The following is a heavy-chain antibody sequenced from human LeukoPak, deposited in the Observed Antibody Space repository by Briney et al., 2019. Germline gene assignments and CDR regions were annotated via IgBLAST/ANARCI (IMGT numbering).Heavy chain of an antibody. CDR1: GGTFSSYA. D-gene: IGHD6-13*01. V-gene: IGHV1-69*06. CDR2: IIPIFGTA. CDR3: ATIFSPPEYSSSHLRY. Sequence: GASVKVSCKAPGGTFSSYAISWLRQAPGQGLEWMGGIIPIFGTANYAQKFQGRVTMTEDTSTDTAYMELSSLRSEDTAVYYCATIFSPPEYSSSHLRYWGQGTLVTVSS. J-gene: IGHJ4*02.